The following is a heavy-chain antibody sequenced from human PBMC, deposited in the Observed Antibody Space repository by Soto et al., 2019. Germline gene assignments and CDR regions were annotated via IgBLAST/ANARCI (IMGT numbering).Heavy chain of an antibody. J-gene: IGHJ4*02. D-gene: IGHD2-2*01. CDR2: ISGSGGST. Sequence: GGALRLSCAASGFTFSSYAMSWVRQTPGEGLEWVSAISGSGGSTYYADSVKGRFTISRDNSKNTVYLQMNSLRAEDTAVYYCAKARGSSTPAPGSYWGQGTLVTVSS. CDR3: AKARGSSTPAPGSY. V-gene: IGHV3-23*01. CDR1: GFTFSSYA.